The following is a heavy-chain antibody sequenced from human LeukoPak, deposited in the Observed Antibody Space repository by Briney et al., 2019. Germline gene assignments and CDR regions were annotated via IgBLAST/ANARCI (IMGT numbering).Heavy chain of an antibody. CDR1: GFTFSSYW. V-gene: IGHV3-7*01. Sequence: GGSLRLSCATSGFTFSSYWMSWVRQVPGKGLEWVANIKQDGSEKDYLDSVKGRFTISRDNAKNSLYLQMNSLRVEDTAVYYCGRHGGAFEMWGQGTMVSVSS. CDR2: IKQDGSEK. CDR3: GRHGGAFEM. J-gene: IGHJ3*02.